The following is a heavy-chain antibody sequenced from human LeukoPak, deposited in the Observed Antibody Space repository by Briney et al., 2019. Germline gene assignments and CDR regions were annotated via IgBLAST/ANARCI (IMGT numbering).Heavy chain of an antibody. Sequence: PGGSLRLSCAASGFAFNTYGMSWVRQAPGKGLEWVSAISGSGGNTYYADSVKGRFTISRDNSKNTLYLQMNSLRAEDTAVYYCAKRITMIVVAKEGYYFDYWGQGTLVTVSS. D-gene: IGHD3-22*01. CDR2: ISGSGGNT. J-gene: IGHJ4*02. V-gene: IGHV3-23*01. CDR3: AKRITMIVVAKEGYYFDY. CDR1: GFAFNTYG.